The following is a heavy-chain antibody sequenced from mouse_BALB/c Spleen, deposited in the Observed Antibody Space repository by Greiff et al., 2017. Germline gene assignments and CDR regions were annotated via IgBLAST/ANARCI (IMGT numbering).Heavy chain of an antibody. D-gene: IGHD4-1*01. CDR1: GFTFSSFG. J-gene: IGHJ1*01. V-gene: IGHV5-17*02. Sequence: EVKLMESGGGLVQPGGSRKLSCAASGFTFSSFGMHWVRQAPEKGLEWVAYISSGSSTIYYADTVKGRFTISRDNPKNTLFLQMTSLRSEDTAMYYCARGRELGRWYFDVWGAGTTVTVSS. CDR3: ARGRELGRWYFDV. CDR2: ISSGSSTI.